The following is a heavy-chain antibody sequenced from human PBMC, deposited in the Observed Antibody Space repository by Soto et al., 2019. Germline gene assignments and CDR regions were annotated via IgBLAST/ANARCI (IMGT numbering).Heavy chain of an antibody. D-gene: IGHD6-13*01. CDR2: IDPSDSYT. Sequence: PGEPLKISCNGSGYSFTSYWISWVRQMPGKGLEWMGRIDPSDSYTNYSPSFQGHVTISADKSISTAYLQWSSLKASDTAMYYCARDIAAAATPYYYYGMDVWGQGTTVTVSS. V-gene: IGHV5-10-1*01. CDR1: GYSFTSYW. CDR3: ARDIAAAATPYYYYGMDV. J-gene: IGHJ6*02.